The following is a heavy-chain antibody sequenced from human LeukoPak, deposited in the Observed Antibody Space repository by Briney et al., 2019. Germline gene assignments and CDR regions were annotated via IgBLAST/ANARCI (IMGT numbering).Heavy chain of an antibody. CDR1: GYIFTSYG. J-gene: IGHJ5*02. Sequence: ASVKVSCKASGYIFTSYGISWVRQAPGQGLEWMGWISVYNGNTNYPQRPQGRVTMTTDTSTTTAYMELRSLRSDDTAVYYCARDINGYYYDSHGYYPTDLWGQGTLVTVSS. V-gene: IGHV1-18*01. CDR2: ISVYNGNT. CDR3: ARDINGYYYDSHGYYPTDL. D-gene: IGHD3-22*01.